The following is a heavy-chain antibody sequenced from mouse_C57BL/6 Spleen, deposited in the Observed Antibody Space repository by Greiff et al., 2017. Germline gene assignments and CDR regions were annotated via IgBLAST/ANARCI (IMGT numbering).Heavy chain of an antibody. J-gene: IGHJ3*01. CDR1: GFSFTDCY. CDR2: IRNKANGYTT. D-gene: IGHD2-2*01. CDR3: ASLYCGYEGFAY. V-gene: IGHV7-3*01. Sequence: EVMLVESGGGLVQPGGSLSLSCAASGFSFTDCYFSCCRRPPAEALEGWGFIRNKANGYTTESTASVTSRFTISRDNSQSILYLQLNALRAEDSATYSCASLYCGYEGFAYWGQGTLVTVSA.